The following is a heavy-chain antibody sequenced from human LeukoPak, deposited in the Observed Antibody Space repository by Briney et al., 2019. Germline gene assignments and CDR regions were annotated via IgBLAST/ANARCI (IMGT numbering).Heavy chain of an antibody. Sequence: GGSLGLSCAASGFTFDDYAMHWVRQAPGKGLEWVSGISWNSGSIGYADSVKGRFTISRDNAKNSLYLQMNSLRAEDTALYYCAKDFDYWGQGTLVTVSS. CDR2: ISWNSGSI. CDR1: GFTFDDYA. CDR3: AKDFDY. V-gene: IGHV3-9*01. J-gene: IGHJ4*02.